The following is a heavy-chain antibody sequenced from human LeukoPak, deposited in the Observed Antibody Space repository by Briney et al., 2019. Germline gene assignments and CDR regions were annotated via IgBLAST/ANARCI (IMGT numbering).Heavy chain of an antibody. Sequence: PGGSLRLSCAASGFTFSDYYMSWIRQAPGKGLEWVSYISSSGSTIYYADSVKGRFTISRGNAKNSLYLQMNSLRAEDTAVYYCARDPYYYYDSSGSPFDYWGQGTLVTVSS. V-gene: IGHV3-11*01. D-gene: IGHD3-22*01. CDR3: ARDPYYYYDSSGSPFDY. CDR2: ISSSGSTI. CDR1: GFTFSDYY. J-gene: IGHJ4*02.